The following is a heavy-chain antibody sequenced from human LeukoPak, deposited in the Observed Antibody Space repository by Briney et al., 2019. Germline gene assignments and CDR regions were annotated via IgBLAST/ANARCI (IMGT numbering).Heavy chain of an antibody. CDR2: IRYDETNT. J-gene: IGHJ4*02. CDR1: GFSFSTYG. CDR3: ARDLNKGARGDY. Sequence: PGRSLRLSCAASGFSFSTYGMHWVRQAPGKGLEWVALIRYDETNTYYAVSVKGRFTISRDNSKNTLYLQMSSLRAEDTAVYYCARDLNKGARGDYWGQGTLVTVSS. V-gene: IGHV3-33*01. D-gene: IGHD2/OR15-2a*01.